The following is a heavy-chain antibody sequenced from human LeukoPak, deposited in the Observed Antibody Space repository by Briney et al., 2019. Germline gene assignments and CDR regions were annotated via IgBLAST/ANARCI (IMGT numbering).Heavy chain of an antibody. Sequence: GESLKISCKGSGYSFTSYWIGWVRQMPGKGLEWMGIIYPGDSDTRYSPSFQGQVTISADKSISTAYLQWSSLKASDTAMYYCARQGGGGIVVVPAASFDYWGQGTLVTVSS. J-gene: IGHJ4*02. CDR3: ARQGGGGIVVVPAASFDY. CDR1: GYSFTSYW. D-gene: IGHD2-2*01. CDR2: IYPGDSDT. V-gene: IGHV5-51*01.